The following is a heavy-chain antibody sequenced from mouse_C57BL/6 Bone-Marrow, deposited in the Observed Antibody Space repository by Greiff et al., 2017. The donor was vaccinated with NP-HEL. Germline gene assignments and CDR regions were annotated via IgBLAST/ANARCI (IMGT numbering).Heavy chain of an antibody. CDR3: TTGGYGYDVGPWFAY. J-gene: IGHJ3*01. D-gene: IGHD2-2*01. Sequence: VQLQQSGAELVRPGASVKLSCTASGFNIKDYYMHWVKQRPEQGLGWIGRIDPEDGDPEYAPKFQGKATMTADTSSNTAYRQLSSRTSEDTAVYYCTTGGYGYDVGPWFAYWGQGTLVTVSA. CDR1: GFNIKDYY. V-gene: IGHV14-1*01. CDR2: IDPEDGDP.